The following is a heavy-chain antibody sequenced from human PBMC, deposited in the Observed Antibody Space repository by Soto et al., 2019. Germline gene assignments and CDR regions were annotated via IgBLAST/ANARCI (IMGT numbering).Heavy chain of an antibody. CDR3: TRYGGYSYGSDY. D-gene: IGHD5-18*01. J-gene: IGHJ4*02. CDR1: GFTFSGSA. V-gene: IGHV3-73*01. Sequence: PGGSLRLSCAASGFTFSGSAMHWVRQAFGKGLEWVGRIRSKANSYATAYAASVKGRFTISRDDSKNTAYLQMNSLKTEDTAVYYCTRYGGYSYGSDYWGQGTLVTVSS. CDR2: IRSKANSYAT.